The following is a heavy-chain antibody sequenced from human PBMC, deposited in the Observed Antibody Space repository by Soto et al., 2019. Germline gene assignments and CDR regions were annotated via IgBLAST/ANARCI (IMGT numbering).Heavy chain of an antibody. J-gene: IGHJ3*02. CDR3: ARDRYYYNSSGYYYVPGAFDI. CDR2: ISSSSSTI. CDR1: GFTFNNYN. V-gene: IGHV3-48*01. D-gene: IGHD3-22*01. Sequence: SGFTFNNYNMNWVRQAPGKGLEWVSSISSSSSTIYYAGSVKGRFTISRENAKNSLYLQMNSLRAEDTAVYYCARDRYYYNSSGYYYVPGAFDIWGQGTMVTVS.